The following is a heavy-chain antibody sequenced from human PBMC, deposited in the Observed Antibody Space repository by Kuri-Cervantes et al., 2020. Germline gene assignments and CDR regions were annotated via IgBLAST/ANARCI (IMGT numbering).Heavy chain of an antibody. V-gene: IGHV1-18*01. CDR3: AKMRSGYGDYANAFDI. CDR2: ISAYNGNT. Sequence: ASVKVSCKASGYTFTSYGISWVRQAPGQGLEWMGWISAYNGNTSYAQKFQGRVTMTRDTSTSTVYMELSSLRSEDTAVYYWAKMRSGYGDYANAFDIWGQGTMVTVSS. D-gene: IGHD4-17*01. J-gene: IGHJ3*02. CDR1: GYTFTSYG.